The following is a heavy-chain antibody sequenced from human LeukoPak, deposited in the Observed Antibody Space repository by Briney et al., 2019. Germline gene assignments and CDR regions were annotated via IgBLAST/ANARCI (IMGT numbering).Heavy chain of an antibody. CDR2: IYYSGST. D-gene: IGHD5/OR15-5a*01. J-gene: IGHJ5*02. CDR1: GGSISSYY. CDR3: ARESYIVFNWFDP. Sequence: PSETLSLTCTVSGGSISSYYWSWIRQPPGKGLEWIGYIYYSGSTYYNPSLKSRVTISVDTSKNQFSLKLSSVTAADTAVYYCARESYIVFNWFDPWGQGTLVTVSS. V-gene: IGHV4-59*12.